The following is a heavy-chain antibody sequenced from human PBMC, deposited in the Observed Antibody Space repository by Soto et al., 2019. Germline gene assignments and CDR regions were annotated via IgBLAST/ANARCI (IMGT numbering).Heavy chain of an antibody. CDR1: GGSFSGYY. V-gene: IGHV4-34*01. CDR3: ARGGRAARPHWFDP. Sequence: SETLSLTCAVYGGSFSGYYWSWIRQPPGKGLEWIGEINHSGSTNYNPSLKGRVTISVDTSKNQFSLKLSSVTAADTAVYYCARGGRAARPHWFDPWGQGTLVTVS. D-gene: IGHD6-6*01. J-gene: IGHJ5*02. CDR2: INHSGST.